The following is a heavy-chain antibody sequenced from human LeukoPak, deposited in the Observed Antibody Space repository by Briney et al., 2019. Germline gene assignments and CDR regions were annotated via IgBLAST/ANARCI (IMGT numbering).Heavy chain of an antibody. D-gene: IGHD3-3*01. V-gene: IGHV4-34*01. Sequence: PSETLSLTCVVYGWSFSGYYWSWIRQPPGKGLEWIGEINHSGSTNYNPSLKSRVTISVDTSKNQFSLKLSSVTAADTAVYYCARGVLRFLEWLGYYYYYMDVWGKGTTVTVSS. J-gene: IGHJ6*03. CDR3: ARGVLRFLEWLGYYYYYMDV. CDR2: INHSGST. CDR1: GWSFSGYY.